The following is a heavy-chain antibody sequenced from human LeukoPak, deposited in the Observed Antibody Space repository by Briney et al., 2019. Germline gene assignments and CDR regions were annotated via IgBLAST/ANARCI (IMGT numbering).Heavy chain of an antibody. Sequence: SETLSLTCTVSGGSISSYYWSWIRQPPGKGLEWIGYIYYSGSTNYNPSLKSRVTISVDTSKNQFSLKLSSVTAADTAVYYCARGTYERAYFGGVIVTPDYWGQGTLVTVSS. CDR2: IYYSGST. D-gene: IGHD3-16*02. J-gene: IGHJ4*02. CDR3: ARGTYERAYFGGVIVTPDY. CDR1: GGSISSYY. V-gene: IGHV4-59*08.